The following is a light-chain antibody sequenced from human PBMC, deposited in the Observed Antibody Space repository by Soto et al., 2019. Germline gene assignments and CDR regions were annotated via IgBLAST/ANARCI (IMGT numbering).Light chain of an antibody. V-gene: IGKV3-11*01. CDR3: QQRSNWRLT. Sequence: EIVLTQSPATLSLSPGERATLSCRASQSVSSYLAWYQQKPGQPPRILIYDASNRDTGIPARFSGSGSGTDFTLTISRLEPEDFAVYYCQQRSNWRLTFGGGTKVDIK. CDR1: QSVSSY. J-gene: IGKJ4*01. CDR2: DAS.